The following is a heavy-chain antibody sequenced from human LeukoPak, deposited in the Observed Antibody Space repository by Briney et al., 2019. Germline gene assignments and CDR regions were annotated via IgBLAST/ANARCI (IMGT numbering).Heavy chain of an antibody. CDR3: ARDLSSTSNWELDY. Sequence: SVKVSCKASGGTFSSYAISWVRQAPGQGLEWMGGIIPIFGTANYAQKFQGRVTITADESTSTAYMELSGLRSDDTAVYYCARDLSSTSNWELDYWGQGTLVTVSS. D-gene: IGHD7-27*01. CDR1: GGTFSSYA. V-gene: IGHV1-69*01. J-gene: IGHJ4*02. CDR2: IIPIFGTA.